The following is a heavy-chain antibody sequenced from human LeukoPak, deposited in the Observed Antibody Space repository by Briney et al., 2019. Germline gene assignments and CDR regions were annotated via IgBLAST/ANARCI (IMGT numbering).Heavy chain of an antibody. CDR3: ARYSSSWYSN. D-gene: IGHD6-13*01. J-gene: IGHJ4*02. CDR1: GFTFSSYG. CDR2: INPNSGGT. Sequence: GGSLRLSCAASGFTFSSYGMHWVRQAPGQGLEWMGWINPNSGGTNYAQKFQGRVTMTRDTSISTAYMELSRLRSDDTAVYYCARYSSSWYSNWGQGTLVTVSS. V-gene: IGHV1-2*02.